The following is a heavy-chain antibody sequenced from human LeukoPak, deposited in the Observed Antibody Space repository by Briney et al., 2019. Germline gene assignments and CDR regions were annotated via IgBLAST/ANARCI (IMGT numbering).Heavy chain of an antibody. CDR2: IDPNSGGT. V-gene: IGHV1-2*02. CDR3: ARDLKFDGSGYYSPHFDY. J-gene: IGHJ4*02. CDR1: GYTFTGYY. Sequence: GASVKVSCKASGYTFTGYYMHWVRQAPGRGPEWMGRIDPNSGGTHFAQKFQGRVTLTRDTSISTAYVELSGLRSDDTAVYYCARDLKFDGSGYYSPHFDYWGQGTLVTVSS. D-gene: IGHD3-22*01.